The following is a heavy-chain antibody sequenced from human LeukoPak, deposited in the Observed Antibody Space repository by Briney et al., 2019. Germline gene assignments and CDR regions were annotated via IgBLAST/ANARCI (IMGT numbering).Heavy chain of an antibody. D-gene: IGHD3-16*01. V-gene: IGHV3-33*01. CDR1: GFTFSSYG. CDR2: IRYDGSNK. CDR3: AREGVLYYFDY. Sequence: GGGLRLSCAASGFTFSSYGMHWVRQAPGKGLEWVAVIRYDGSNKYYADSVKGRFTISRDNSKNTLYLQMNSLRAEDTAVYYCAREGVLYYFDYWGQGTLVTVSS. J-gene: IGHJ4*02.